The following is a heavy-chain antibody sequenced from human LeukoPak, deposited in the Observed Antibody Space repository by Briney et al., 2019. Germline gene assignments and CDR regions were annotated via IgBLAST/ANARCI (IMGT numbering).Heavy chain of an antibody. CDR3: AKDRGRRSYDAVDY. V-gene: IGHV3-33*06. D-gene: IGHD1-26*01. CDR2: IWYDGSNK. CDR1: GFTFSIYG. J-gene: IGHJ4*02. Sequence: GSLRLSCAASGFTFSIYGMHWVRQAPGKGLEWVSVIWYDGSNKYYADSVKGRFTISRDNSKNTLYLEMNSLRAEDMAVYYCAKDRGRRSYDAVDYWGQGTQVTVSS.